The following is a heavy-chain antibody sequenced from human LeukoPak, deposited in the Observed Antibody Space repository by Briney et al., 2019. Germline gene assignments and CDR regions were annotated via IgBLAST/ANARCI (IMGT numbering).Heavy chain of an antibody. V-gene: IGHV3-30*02. J-gene: IGHJ4*02. D-gene: IGHD3-22*01. CDR2: IRYDGSNK. CDR1: GFTFSSYG. CDR3: ARGGVVITFYYFDY. Sequence: GGSLRLSCAASGFTFSSYGMHWVRQAPGKGLEWVAFIRYDGSNKYYADSVKGRFTISRDNSKNTLYLQMNSLRAEDTAVYYCARGGVVITFYYFDYWGQGTLVTVSS.